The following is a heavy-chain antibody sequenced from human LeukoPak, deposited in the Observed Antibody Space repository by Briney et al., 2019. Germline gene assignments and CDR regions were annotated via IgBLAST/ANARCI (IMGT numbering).Heavy chain of an antibody. CDR3: ARDGKHIAVPGVRYPMDV. J-gene: IGHJ6*02. CDR1: GGTFSSYA. CDR2: LNAANGNS. V-gene: IGHV1-3*01. D-gene: IGHD6-19*01. Sequence: ASVKVSCKASGGTFSSYAISWVRQAPGQGLEWMGRLNAANGNSQYSQKFQDGVTITSDSSANTAYMEFSSLRSEDSAVYYCARDGKHIAVPGVRYPMDVWGQGTTVTVS.